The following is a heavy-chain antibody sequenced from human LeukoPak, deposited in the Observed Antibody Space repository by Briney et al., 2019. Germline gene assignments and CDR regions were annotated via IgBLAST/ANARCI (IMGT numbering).Heavy chain of an antibody. CDR1: GGSISSSSYY. J-gene: IGHJ6*03. V-gene: IGHV4-39*07. CDR3: ARVSERSGYYLYYYYYYYMDV. D-gene: IGHD3-22*01. Sequence: PSETLSLTCTVSGGSISSSSYYWGWIRQPPGKGLEWIGSIYHSGSTYYNPSLKSRVTISVDTSKNQFSLKLSSVTAADTAVYYCARVSERSGYYLYYYYYYYMDVWGKGTTVTVSS. CDR2: IYHSGST.